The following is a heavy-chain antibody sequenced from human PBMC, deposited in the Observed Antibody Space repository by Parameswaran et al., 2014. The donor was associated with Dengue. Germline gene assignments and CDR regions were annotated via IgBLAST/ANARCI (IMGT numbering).Heavy chain of an antibody. Sequence: VRPDARKGLEWMGIIYPSDSHSRYSPSFQGQVTMSADKSISTAYLQWSSLKASDSGIYYCARGSDSVWGSYRRLPTHFDSWGQGTLVTVSS. D-gene: IGHD3-16*02. J-gene: IGHJ4*02. V-gene: IGHV5-51*01. CDR3: ARGSDSVWGSYRRLPTHFDS. CDR2: IYPSDSHS.